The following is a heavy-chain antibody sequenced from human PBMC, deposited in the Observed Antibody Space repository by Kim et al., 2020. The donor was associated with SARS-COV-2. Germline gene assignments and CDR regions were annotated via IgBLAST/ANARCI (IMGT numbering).Heavy chain of an antibody. CDR3: ASDAHIAGRPEYYYYGMDV. CDR1: GGSISSYY. Sequence: SETLSLTCTVSGGSISSYYWSWIRQPPGKGLEWIGYIYYSGSTNYNPSLKSRVTISVDTSKNQFSLKLSSVTAADTAVYYCASDAHIAGRPEYYYYGMDVWGQGTTVTVAS. CDR2: IYYSGST. J-gene: IGHJ6*02. V-gene: IGHV4-59*01. D-gene: IGHD6-6*01.